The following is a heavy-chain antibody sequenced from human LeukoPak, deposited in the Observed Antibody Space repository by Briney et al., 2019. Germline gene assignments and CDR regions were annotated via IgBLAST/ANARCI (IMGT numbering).Heavy chain of an antibody. CDR1: GFTFSSYA. CDR3: AKGRYCSGGSCYSIGNWFDP. J-gene: IGHJ5*02. Sequence: GGSLRLSCAASGFTFSSYAMSWVPQAPGKGLEWVSATSGSGGSTYYADSVKGRFTISRDNSKNTLYLQMNSLRAEDTAVYYCAKGRYCSGGSCYSIGNWFDPWGQGTLVTVSS. D-gene: IGHD2-15*01. V-gene: IGHV3-23*01. CDR2: TSGSGGST.